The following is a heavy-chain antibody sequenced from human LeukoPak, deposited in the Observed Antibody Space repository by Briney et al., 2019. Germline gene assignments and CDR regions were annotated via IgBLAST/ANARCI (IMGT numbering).Heavy chain of an antibody. CDR1: GFTFSSYA. V-gene: IGHV3-23*01. CDR3: AKGRALEVVAAFNY. Sequence: GGSLRLSCAASGFTFSSYAMSWVRQAPGKGLEWVSAISGGGVNTYYADSVKGRFTISRDNSKNTLYLQMNSLRADDTAVYYCAKGRALEVVAAFNYWGQGIVVTVSS. CDR2: ISGGGVNT. J-gene: IGHJ4*02. D-gene: IGHD2-15*01.